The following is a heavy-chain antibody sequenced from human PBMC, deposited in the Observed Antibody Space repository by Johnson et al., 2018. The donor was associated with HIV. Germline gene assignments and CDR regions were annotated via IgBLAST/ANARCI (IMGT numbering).Heavy chain of an antibody. CDR1: GFTFSSYA. V-gene: IGHV3-30*04. CDR3: ARLRGAFDI. Sequence: QVQLVESGGGLVKPGGSLRLSCAASGFTFSSYAMHWVRQAPGKGLEWVAVISYDGSNKYYADSVKGRFTISRDNSKNTLYLQMHSLRAEDTAVYYCARLRGAFDIWGQGTMVTVSS. J-gene: IGHJ3*02. CDR2: ISYDGSNK.